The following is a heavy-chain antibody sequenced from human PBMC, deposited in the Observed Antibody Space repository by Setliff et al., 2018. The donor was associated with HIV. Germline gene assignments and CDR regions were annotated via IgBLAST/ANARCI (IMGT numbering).Heavy chain of an antibody. CDR2: VATNGGST. D-gene: IGHD6-25*01. V-gene: IGHV3-23*01. Sequence: GGSLRLSCAVSGFTFSNSAMSWVRQAPGKGLEWVSSVATNGGSTYYAASVQGRFTISSANSKSVVYLQMNSLRAEDTAVYYCVQGGLSSGWGSFWGQGTLVTVSS. CDR3: VQGGLSSGWGSF. CDR1: GFTFSNSA. J-gene: IGHJ4*02.